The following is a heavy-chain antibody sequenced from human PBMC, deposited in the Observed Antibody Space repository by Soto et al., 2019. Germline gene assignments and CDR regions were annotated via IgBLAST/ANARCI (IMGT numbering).Heavy chain of an antibody. CDR2: IYNSGNT. CDR1: GGSISSSSYY. D-gene: IGHD1-1*01. V-gene: IGHV4-39*01. Sequence: SETLSLTCTVSGGSISSSSYYWGWIRQPPGKGLEWIGSIYNSGNTYYNSSLKSRVTISVDTSKNQFSLKLSSVTAADTAVYYCTTTSYWGQGTLVTVS. CDR3: TTTSY. J-gene: IGHJ4*02.